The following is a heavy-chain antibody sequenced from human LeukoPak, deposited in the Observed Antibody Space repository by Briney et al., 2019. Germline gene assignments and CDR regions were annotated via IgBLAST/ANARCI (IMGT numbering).Heavy chain of an antibody. CDR1: GFTFSTYA. V-gene: IGHV3-30-3*01. CDR3: ARDGAYCGGDCYFTQYFDY. Sequence: PGGSLRLSCVASGFTFSTYAMHWVRQAPGKGLEWVAVISFDGSNKYYADSVMGRFTISRDNSKSTLYLQMNSLRAEDTAVYYCARDGAYCGGDCYFTQYFDYWGQGTLVTVSS. J-gene: IGHJ4*02. CDR2: ISFDGSNK. D-gene: IGHD2-21*02.